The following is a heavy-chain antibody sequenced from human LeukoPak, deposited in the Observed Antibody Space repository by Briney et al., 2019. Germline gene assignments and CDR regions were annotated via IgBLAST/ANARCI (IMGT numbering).Heavy chain of an antibody. Sequence: GGSMRLSCVASRFTFSSYSMNWVRQAPGKGLEWVSSISSSSSYIYYADSVKGRFTISRDNAHTSLYLQMNSLRAEDTAVYYCARVSGCSSTSCYRMDVWGQGTTVTVSS. D-gene: IGHD2-2*01. CDR2: ISSSSSYI. V-gene: IGHV3-21*01. CDR3: ARVSGCSSTSCYRMDV. CDR1: RFTFSSYS. J-gene: IGHJ6*02.